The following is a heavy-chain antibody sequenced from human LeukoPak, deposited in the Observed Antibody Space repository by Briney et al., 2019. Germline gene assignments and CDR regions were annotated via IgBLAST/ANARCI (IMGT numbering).Heavy chain of an antibody. CDR2: ISYDGSNK. CDR3: AKGEYSSSPTLDY. CDR1: GFTFSSYA. V-gene: IGHV3-30*04. Sequence: GGSLRLSCAASGFTFSSYAMHWVRQAPGKGLEWVAVISYDGSNKYYADSVKGRFTISRDNSKNSLYLQMNSLRAEDTALYYCAKGEYSSSPTLDYWGQGTLVTVSS. D-gene: IGHD6-6*01. J-gene: IGHJ4*02.